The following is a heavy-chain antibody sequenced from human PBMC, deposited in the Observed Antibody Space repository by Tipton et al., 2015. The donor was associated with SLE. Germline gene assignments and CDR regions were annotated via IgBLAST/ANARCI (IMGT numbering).Heavy chain of an antibody. J-gene: IGHJ4*02. V-gene: IGHV4-59*11. CDR2: IYDTGST. Sequence: TLSLTCTVSGGSIRRHYWSWIRQPPGEGLEWIGYIYDTGSTDYNPPLKSRVTISVDTSKNQFSLKLRSVTAADTAVYYCAREKIWSGYSFFDSWGQGTLVTVSS. CDR3: AREKIWSGYSFFDS. D-gene: IGHD3-3*01. CDR1: GGSIRRHY.